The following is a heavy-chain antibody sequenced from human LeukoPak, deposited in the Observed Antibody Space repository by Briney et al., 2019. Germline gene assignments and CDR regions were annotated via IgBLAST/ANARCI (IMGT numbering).Heavy chain of an antibody. Sequence: GESLKISCKGSGYSFTTYWIGWVRQMPGKGLEWMGVIQPGNSDTRYSPSFQGQVTISADKSISTAYLQWSSLQASDTAMYYCARPDRGYSYGYYTYWGQGTLVTVSS. V-gene: IGHV5-51*01. D-gene: IGHD5-18*01. CDR2: IQPGNSDT. J-gene: IGHJ4*02. CDR1: GYSFTTYW. CDR3: ARPDRGYSYGYYTY.